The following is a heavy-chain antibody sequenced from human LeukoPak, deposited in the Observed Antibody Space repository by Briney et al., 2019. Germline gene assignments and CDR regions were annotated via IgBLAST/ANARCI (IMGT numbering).Heavy chain of an antibody. D-gene: IGHD3-22*01. V-gene: IGHV1-46*01. CDR2: INPSGGST. J-gene: IGHJ4*02. CDR3: ATGGHVRVYDSSAYYGHY. CDR1: GYTFTSYY. Sequence: ASVKVSCKASGYTFTSYYMHWVRQAPGQGLEWMGIINPSGGSTSYAQKFQGRVTMTRDMSTSTVYMELSSLRSEDTAVYYCATGGHVRVYDSSAYYGHYWGQGTLVTVSS.